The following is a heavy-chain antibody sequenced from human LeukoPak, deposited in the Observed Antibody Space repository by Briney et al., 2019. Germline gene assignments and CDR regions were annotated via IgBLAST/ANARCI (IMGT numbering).Heavy chain of an antibody. CDR1: GFTFSSYG. J-gene: IGHJ4*02. D-gene: IGHD3-22*01. CDR2: IWYDGSNK. CDR3: ASSQYYDSSGYSRTFDY. Sequence: GGSLRLSCAASGFTFSSYGMHWVRQAPGKGLEWVAVIWYDGSNKYYADSVKGRFTISRDNSKNTLYLQMNSLTAADTAVYYCASSQYYDSSGYSRTFDYWGQGTLVTVSS. V-gene: IGHV3-33*01.